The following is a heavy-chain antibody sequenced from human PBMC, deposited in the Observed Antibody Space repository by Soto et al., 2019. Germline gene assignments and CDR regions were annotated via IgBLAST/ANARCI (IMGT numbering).Heavy chain of an antibody. V-gene: IGHV3-48*01. Sequence: GGSLRLSCAASGFTFSSYSMNWVRQAPGKGLEWVSYISSSSSTIYYADSVKGRFTISRDNAKNSLYLQMNSLRAEDTAVYYCARGRRAVIITIFGVVSSFDYWGQGTLVTVSS. J-gene: IGHJ4*02. D-gene: IGHD3-3*01. CDR3: ARGRRAVIITIFGVVSSFDY. CDR1: GFTFSSYS. CDR2: ISSSSSTI.